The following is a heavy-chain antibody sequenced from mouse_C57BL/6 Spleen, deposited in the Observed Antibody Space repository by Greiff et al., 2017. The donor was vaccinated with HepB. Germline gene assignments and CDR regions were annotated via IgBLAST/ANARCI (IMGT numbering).Heavy chain of an antibody. CDR3: ARDAYYYGSSYYYAMDY. CDR1: GFTFSSYA. V-gene: IGHV5-4*01. J-gene: IGHJ4*01. Sequence: EVKLVESGGGLVKPGGSLKLSCAASGFTFSSYAMSWVRQTPEKRLEWVATISDGGSYTYYPDNVKGRFTISRDNAKNNLYLQMSHLKSEDTAMYYCARDAYYYGSSYYYAMDYWGQGTSVTVSS. D-gene: IGHD1-1*01. CDR2: ISDGGSYT.